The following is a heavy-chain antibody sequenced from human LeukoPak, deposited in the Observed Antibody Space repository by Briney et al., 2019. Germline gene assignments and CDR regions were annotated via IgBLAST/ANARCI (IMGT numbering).Heavy chain of an antibody. D-gene: IGHD2/OR15-2a*01. J-gene: IGHJ6*02. CDR1: GFTFSSYN. CDR3: ARENNYYYYGMDV. V-gene: IGHV3-48*04. Sequence: GGSLSLSCAASGFTFSSYNMNWVRQAPGKGLEWVSYISTSSSTIYYADSVKGRFTISRDNAKNSLYLQMNSLRAEDTAVYYCARENNYYYYGMDVWGQGTTVTVPS. CDR2: ISTSSSTI.